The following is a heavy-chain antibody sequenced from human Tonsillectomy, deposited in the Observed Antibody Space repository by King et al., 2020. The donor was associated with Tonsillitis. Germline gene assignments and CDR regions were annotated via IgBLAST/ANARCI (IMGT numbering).Heavy chain of an antibody. V-gene: IGHV3-30*18. D-gene: IGHD5-24*01. J-gene: IGHJ4*02. Sequence: VQLVESGGGVVQPGRSLRLSCAASGFTFSSYGMHWFRQAPGKGLEWVAIISYDGSNKYYADSGKGRFTISRDNSKNPLYLQMTSLRAEDTSVDYWAKDQFGFYNFNLPFDYWGQGTLVTVSS. CDR2: ISYDGSNK. CDR1: GFTFSSYG. CDR3: AKDQFGFYNFNLPFDY.